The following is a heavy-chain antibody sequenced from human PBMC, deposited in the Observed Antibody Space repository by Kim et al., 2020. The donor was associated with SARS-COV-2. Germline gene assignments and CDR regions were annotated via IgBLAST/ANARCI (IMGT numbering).Heavy chain of an antibody. V-gene: IGHV5-51*01. D-gene: IGHD3-10*01. CDR1: GYSFTSYW. Sequence: GESLKISCKGSGYSFTSYWIGWVRQMPGKGLEWMGIIYPGDSDTRYSPSFQGQVTISADKSISTAYLQWSSLKASDTAMYYCARQQDYYGSGSPPDYWGQGTLVTVSS. CDR2: IYPGDSDT. J-gene: IGHJ4*02. CDR3: ARQQDYYGSGSPPDY.